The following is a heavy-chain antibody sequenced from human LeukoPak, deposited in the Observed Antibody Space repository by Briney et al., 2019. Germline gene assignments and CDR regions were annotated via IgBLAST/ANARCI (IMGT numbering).Heavy chain of an antibody. CDR2: ISGSDDIT. J-gene: IGHJ4*02. Sequence: PGGSLRLSCAASGFTFSSYAMSWVRQAPGKGLEWVSTISGSDDITYYADSVKGRFTISRDNSKNTLHLQMNSLRVEDTAVYYCANFHDYGDFWGQGTLVTVSS. V-gene: IGHV3-23*01. CDR3: ANFHDYGDF. CDR1: GFTFSSYA.